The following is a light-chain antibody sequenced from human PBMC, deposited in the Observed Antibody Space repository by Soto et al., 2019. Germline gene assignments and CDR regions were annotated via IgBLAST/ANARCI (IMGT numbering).Light chain of an antibody. Sequence: EIVLTHSPSTLSLSLGERATLSCGASQSVTSNYLAWYQQKPGQAPRLLIFGASIRVKGIPDRFIGSGSGTDFTLTISRLEPEDFAVYYCQHYVTSLTTFGQGTKVDIK. J-gene: IGKJ1*01. CDR2: GAS. CDR3: QHYVTSLTT. CDR1: QSVTSNY. V-gene: IGKV3-20*01.